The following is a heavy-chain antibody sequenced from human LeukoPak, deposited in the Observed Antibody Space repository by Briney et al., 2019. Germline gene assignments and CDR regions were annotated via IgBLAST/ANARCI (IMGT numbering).Heavy chain of an antibody. V-gene: IGHV4-38-2*02. J-gene: IGHJ5*02. Sequence: SETLSLTCTVSGYSITSAYYWGWIRQPPGKGLEWIGSFFLKGSTYYNPSLKSRVTISVDTSKNQFSLKLSSVTAADTAVYYCARPVPSRLGWFDPWGQGTLVTVSS. CDR2: FFLKGST. CDR3: ARPVPSRLGWFDP. CDR1: GYSITSAYY. D-gene: IGHD1-1*01.